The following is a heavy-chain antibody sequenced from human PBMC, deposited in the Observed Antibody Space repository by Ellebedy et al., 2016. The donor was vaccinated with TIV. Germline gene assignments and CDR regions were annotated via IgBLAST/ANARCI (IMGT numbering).Heavy chain of an antibody. CDR1: GYRFTNYW. D-gene: IGHD4-17*01. J-gene: IGHJ4*02. CDR2: IYPGDSDT. Sequence: GESLKISCKGSGYRFTNYWIGWVRQMPGKGLEWMGIIYPGDSDTTYSPSFQGQVTISADKSISTAYLQWSSLKASDTAMYFCARHQYGDYVGDIDYWGQGTLVTVSS. CDR3: ARHQYGDYVGDIDY. V-gene: IGHV5-51*01.